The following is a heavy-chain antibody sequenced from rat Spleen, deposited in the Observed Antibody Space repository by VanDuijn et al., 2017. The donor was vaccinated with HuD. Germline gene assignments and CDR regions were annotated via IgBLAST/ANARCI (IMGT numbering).Heavy chain of an antibody. J-gene: IGHJ2*01. V-gene: IGHV5-58*01. Sequence: EVQLVETGGGLVQPGESLKLSCVASGFTFSSYWMYWIRQAPGEGLEWLSSISPDGGSTYYPDSVKGRFTISRDNAENTAYLQMNSLRSEDTATYYCTTDRLGADYFDYWGQGVMVTVSS. CDR2: ISPDGGST. CDR3: TTDRLGADYFDY. D-gene: IGHD5-1*01. CDR1: GFTFSSYW.